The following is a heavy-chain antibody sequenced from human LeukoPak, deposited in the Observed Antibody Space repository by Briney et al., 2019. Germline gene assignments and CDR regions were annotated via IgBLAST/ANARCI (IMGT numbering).Heavy chain of an antibody. CDR3: ASLNTAMPYGHDAFDI. Sequence: PSQTLSLTYTVSGGSISSGDYYWSWIRQPPGKGLEWIGYIYYSGSTYYNPSLKSRVTISVDTSKNQFSLKLSSVTAADTAVYYCASLNTAMPYGHDAFDIWGQGTMVTVSS. V-gene: IGHV4-30-4*08. J-gene: IGHJ3*02. D-gene: IGHD5-18*01. CDR2: IYYSGST. CDR1: GGSISSGDYY.